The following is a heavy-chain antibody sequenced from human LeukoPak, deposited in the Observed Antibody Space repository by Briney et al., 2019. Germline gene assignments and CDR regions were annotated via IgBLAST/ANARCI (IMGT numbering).Heavy chain of an antibody. CDR3: ARDNWNYGSSMDV. Sequence: SETLSLTCTVSGGSVSSGSYYWSWIRQPPGKGLEWIGYIYYSGSTNYNPSLKSRVTISVDTSKNQFSLKLSSVTAADTAVYHCARDNWNYGSSMDVWGQGTTVTVSS. CDR2: IYYSGST. J-gene: IGHJ6*02. D-gene: IGHD1-7*01. V-gene: IGHV4-61*01. CDR1: GGSVSSGSYY.